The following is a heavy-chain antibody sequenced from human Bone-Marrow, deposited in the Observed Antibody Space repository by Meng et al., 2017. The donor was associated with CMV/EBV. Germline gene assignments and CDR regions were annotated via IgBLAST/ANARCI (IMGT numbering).Heavy chain of an antibody. J-gene: IGHJ4*02. CDR2: IYYSGST. D-gene: IGHD5-12*01. V-gene: IGHV4-59*01. CDR3: ARGPLGGYSGYDKIFDY. CDR1: GGSISSYY. Sequence: SETLSLTCTVSGGSISSYYWSWIRQPPGKGLEWIGYIYYSGSTNYNPSLKSRVTISVDTSKIQFSLKLSSVTAADTAVYYCARGPLGGYSGYDKIFDYWGQGTLVTVSS.